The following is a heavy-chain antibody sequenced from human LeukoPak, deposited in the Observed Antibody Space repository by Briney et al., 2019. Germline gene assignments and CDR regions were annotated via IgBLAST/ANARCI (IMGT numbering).Heavy chain of an antibody. CDR3: ARRAGTGYFDY. V-gene: IGHV5-51*01. D-gene: IGHD6-19*01. CDR1: GYTFTYYW. J-gene: IGHJ4*02. CDR2: IFPGDSDT. Sequence: GKSLKISCRPSGYTFTYYWVAWLRQMPGKGLEWMGFIFPGDSDTRYSPSFQGQVTISADKSTSTAYLQWSSLTASDTAIYYCARRAGTGYFDYWGQGSLVTVSS.